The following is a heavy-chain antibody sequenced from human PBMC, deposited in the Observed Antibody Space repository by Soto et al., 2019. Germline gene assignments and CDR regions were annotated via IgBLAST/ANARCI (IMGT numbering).Heavy chain of an antibody. D-gene: IGHD7-27*01. CDR2: INHSGST. V-gene: IGHV4-34*01. Sequence: SETLSLTCAVYGGSFSGYYWSWIRQPPGKGLEWIGEINHSGSTNYNPSLKSRVTISVDTSKNQFSLKLSSVTAADTAVYYCARVHGDSYSGMDVLGQGTTLTVS. CDR1: GGSFSGYY. J-gene: IGHJ6*02. CDR3: ARVHGDSYSGMDV.